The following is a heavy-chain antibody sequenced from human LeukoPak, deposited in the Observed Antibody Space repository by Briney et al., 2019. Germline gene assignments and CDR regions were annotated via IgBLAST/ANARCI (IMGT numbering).Heavy chain of an antibody. CDR3: AKASASGSYYVPDY. CDR2: LSSDGTRT. Sequence: GGSLRLSCAASGFTFSTYGMHWVRQAPGKGLEWVAVLSSDGTRTYHAASVKGRFSISRDNSKNTLYLQMNSLRAEDTAVYYCAKASASGSYYVPDYWGQGTLVTVSS. J-gene: IGHJ4*02. CDR1: GFTFSTYG. D-gene: IGHD1-26*01. V-gene: IGHV3-30*18.